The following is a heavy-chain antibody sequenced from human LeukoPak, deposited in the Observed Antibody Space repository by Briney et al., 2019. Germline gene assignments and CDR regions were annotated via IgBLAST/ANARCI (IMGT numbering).Heavy chain of an antibody. V-gene: IGHV3-23*01. CDR3: AKGYYGNYVAVDY. Sequence: GGSLRLSCAASGFTFSSYAMIWVRQAPGKGLDWVSSISDNGDDTYYADSVKGRFTISRDRSTNTLYLQMNSLRADDTAVYYCAKGYYGNYVAVDYWGQGTLVTVSS. D-gene: IGHD4-11*01. J-gene: IGHJ4*02. CDR2: ISDNGDDT. CDR1: GFTFSSYA.